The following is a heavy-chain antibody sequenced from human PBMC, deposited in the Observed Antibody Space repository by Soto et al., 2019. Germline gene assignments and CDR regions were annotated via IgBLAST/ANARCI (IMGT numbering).Heavy chain of an antibody. CDR2: IKQDGSEK. D-gene: IGHD2-2*01. Sequence: EVQLVESGGGLVQPGGSLRLSCAASGFTFSSYWMSWVRQAPGKGLEWVANIKQDGSEKYYVDSVKGRFTISRDNAKNSLYLQMNSLRAEDTAVYYCARRYCSSTSCYILGRWELSSRSRYWFDPWGQGTLVTVSS. J-gene: IGHJ5*02. CDR1: GFTFSSYW. CDR3: ARRYCSSTSCYILGRWELSSRSRYWFDP. V-gene: IGHV3-7*03.